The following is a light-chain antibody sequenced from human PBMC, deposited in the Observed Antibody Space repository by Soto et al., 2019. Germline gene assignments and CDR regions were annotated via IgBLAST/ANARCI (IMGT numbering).Light chain of an antibody. J-gene: IGLJ2*01. V-gene: IGLV3-1*01. CDR3: QVWDNNIVV. CDR1: KLGDKF. CDR2: EDT. Sequence: SYELSQPPSVSVSPGQTASITCSGDKLGDKFASWYQQKSGQSPVLVIFEDTKRPSGIPERFSGSNSGNTASLTISGTQAIDEADYYCQVWDNNIVVFGGGTQLTVL.